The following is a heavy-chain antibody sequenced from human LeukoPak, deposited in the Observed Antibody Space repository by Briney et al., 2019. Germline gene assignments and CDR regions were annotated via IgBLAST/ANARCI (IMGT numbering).Heavy chain of an antibody. D-gene: IGHD3-10*01. Sequence: ASVKVSCKASGYSFADYYMHWVRQAPGQGLEWMGWIKPNSGGTRSAQKFQGRVTMTRDTSINTAYMELSSLRYDDTAVYYCATNILVRDIINWFDPWGQGTLVTVSS. CDR1: GYSFADYY. V-gene: IGHV1-2*02. J-gene: IGHJ5*02. CDR2: IKPNSGGT. CDR3: ATNILVRDIINWFDP.